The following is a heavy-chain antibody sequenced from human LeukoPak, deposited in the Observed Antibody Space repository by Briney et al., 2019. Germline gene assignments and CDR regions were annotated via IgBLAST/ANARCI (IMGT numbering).Heavy chain of an antibody. CDR2: ISYDGSNK. V-gene: IGHV3-30*04. CDR1: GFTFSSYA. J-gene: IGHJ5*02. D-gene: IGHD6-19*01. Sequence: GGSLRLSCAASGFTFSSYAMHWVRQAPGKGLEWAAVISYDGSNKYYADSVKGRFTISRDNSKNTLYLQINSLRAEDTAVYYCARGIAVAGRGGWFDPWGQGTLVTVSS. CDR3: ARGIAVAGRGGWFDP.